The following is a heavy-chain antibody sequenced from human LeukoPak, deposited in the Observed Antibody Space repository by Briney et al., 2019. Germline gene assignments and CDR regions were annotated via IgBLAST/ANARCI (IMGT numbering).Heavy chain of an antibody. J-gene: IGHJ4*02. D-gene: IGHD3-10*01. V-gene: IGHV3-9*03. CDR1: GCSFDDYA. Sequence: SLRLSCAASGCSFDDYAMHWVRHPPGAGLEWVSGIRWNSGSISYADSVEGRFTISRDNAKNSLYLQMNSLRAEDMGLYYCAKDTQYYGSGRFAYWGQGTLGTVSS. CDR3: AKDTQYYGSGRFAY. CDR2: IRWNSGSI.